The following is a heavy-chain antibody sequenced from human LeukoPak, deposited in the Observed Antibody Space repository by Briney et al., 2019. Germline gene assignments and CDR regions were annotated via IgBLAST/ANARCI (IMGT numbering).Heavy chain of an antibody. CDR1: GDSVSNNNAA. Sequence: SQTLSLTCAISGDSVSNNNAAWNWFRQSPSRGLEWLGRTYYRSKWYNDYAVSVKSRITINPDTSKNQFSLQLNSVTPEDTAVYFCVSEGGYGVFDQWGQGTLVTVSS. V-gene: IGHV6-1*01. J-gene: IGHJ4*02. CDR2: TYYRSKWYN. D-gene: IGHD5-18*01. CDR3: VSEGGYGVFDQ.